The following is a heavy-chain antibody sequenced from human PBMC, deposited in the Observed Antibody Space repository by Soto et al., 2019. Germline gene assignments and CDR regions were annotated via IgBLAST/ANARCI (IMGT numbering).Heavy chain of an antibody. CDR3: AKDNVSLRFLEPSPDYFDY. CDR2: ISYDGSNK. Sequence: GGSLRLSCAASGFTFSSYGMHWVRQAPGKGLEWVAVISYDGSNKYYADSVKGRFTISRDNSKNTLYLQMNSLRAEDTAVYYCAKDNVSLRFLEPSPDYFDYWGQGTLVTVSS. D-gene: IGHD3-3*01. J-gene: IGHJ4*02. CDR1: GFTFSSYG. V-gene: IGHV3-30*18.